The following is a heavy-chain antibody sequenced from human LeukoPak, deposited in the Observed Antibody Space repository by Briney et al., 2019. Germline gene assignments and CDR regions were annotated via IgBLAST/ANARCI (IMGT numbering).Heavy chain of an antibody. D-gene: IGHD3-10*01. J-gene: IGHJ3*02. Sequence: PGGSLRLSCAASGFTISSDAMSWVRQSPGKGLEWVANIQQTGRDKYYVDSVKGRFTISRDNAKNSLFLQMNSLRGDDTAVYYCAREGIQGGKDDAFDIWGQGTTVTVS. CDR3: AREGIQGGKDDAFDI. V-gene: IGHV3-7*01. CDR1: GFTISSDA. CDR2: IQQTGRDK.